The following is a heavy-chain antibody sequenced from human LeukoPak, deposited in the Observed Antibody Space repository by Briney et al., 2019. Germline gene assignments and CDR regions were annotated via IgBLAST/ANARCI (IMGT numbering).Heavy chain of an antibody. Sequence: ASVKVSCKASGYIFNDYYIHWVRQAPGQGLEWMGWINPKRGATKYVQKFQGGVTMTRDTSISTAYMELSRLRSDDTAVYYCARDRAPSSVIGADSENWFDPWGQGTLVTVSS. CDR3: ARDRAPSSVIGADSENWFDP. V-gene: IGHV1-2*02. D-gene: IGHD3-16*02. CDR1: GYIFNDYY. CDR2: INPKRGAT. J-gene: IGHJ5*02.